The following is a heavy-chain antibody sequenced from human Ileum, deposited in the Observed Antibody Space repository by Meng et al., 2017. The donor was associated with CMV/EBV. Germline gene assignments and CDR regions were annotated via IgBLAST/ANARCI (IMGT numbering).Heavy chain of an antibody. D-gene: IGHD3-3*01. CDR1: GGAFMGSY. V-gene: IGHV4-34*01. CDR2: INHSGST. CDR3: ARVQVFGVVIGYYYMDV. J-gene: IGHJ6*03. Sequence: PWGGGLFKHSGSPALPSSGYGGAFMGSYGSGIRQPPGKGLEWIGEINHSGSTNYNPSLKSRVTISVDTSKNQFSLKLSSVTAADTAVYYCARVQVFGVVIGYYYMDVWGKGTTVTVSS.